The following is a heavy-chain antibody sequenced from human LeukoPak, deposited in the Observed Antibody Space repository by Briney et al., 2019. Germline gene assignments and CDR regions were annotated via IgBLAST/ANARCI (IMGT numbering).Heavy chain of an antibody. CDR3: AKALLPFATVTAQSDY. Sequence: PGGSLRLSCAASGFTFDDYGMSWVRQAPGKGLEWVSGINWNGGSTGYADSVKGRFTISRDNSKNTLYLRMNSLRAEDTAVYYCAKALLPFATVTAQSDYWGQGTLVTVSS. CDR1: GFTFDDYG. CDR2: INWNGGST. D-gene: IGHD4-17*01. J-gene: IGHJ4*02. V-gene: IGHV3-20*04.